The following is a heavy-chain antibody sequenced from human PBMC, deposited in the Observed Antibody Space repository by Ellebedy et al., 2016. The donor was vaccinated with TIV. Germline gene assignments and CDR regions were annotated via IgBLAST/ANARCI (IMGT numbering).Heavy chain of an antibody. V-gene: IGHV3-7*01. CDR2: IYQDGSQK. D-gene: IGHD4-17*01. CDR3: ARRGSYGDYAVQINNWFDS. J-gene: IGHJ5*01. Sequence: GESLKISCAASGFTFRSYWMGWVCQAPGKGLEWVANIYQDGSQKYYVDSVQGRFTISRDNAKNSLYLQMNSLKVEDTAVYYCARRGSYGDYAVQINNWFDSWGQGTLVTVYS. CDR1: GFTFRSYW.